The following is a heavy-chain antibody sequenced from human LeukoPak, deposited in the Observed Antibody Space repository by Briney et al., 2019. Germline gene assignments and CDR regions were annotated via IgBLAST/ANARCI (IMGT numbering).Heavy chain of an antibody. CDR2: IIPIFGTA. D-gene: IGHD3-3*01. J-gene: IGHJ5*02. CDR3: ATGPSITIFGVVIIGGWFDP. Sequence: GASVKVSCKASGGTFSSYAISWVRQAPGQGLEWMGGIIPIFGTANYAQKFQGRVTMTEDTSTDTAYMELSSLRSEDTAVYYCATGPSITIFGVVIIGGWFDPWGQGTLVTVSS. CDR1: GGTFSSYA. V-gene: IGHV1-69*06.